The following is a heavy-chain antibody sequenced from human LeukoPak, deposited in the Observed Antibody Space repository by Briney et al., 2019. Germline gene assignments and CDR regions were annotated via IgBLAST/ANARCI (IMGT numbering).Heavy chain of an antibody. CDR3: ARDRYDRRAFDI. CDR2: IYYSGNT. CDR1: GGSISGYY. D-gene: IGHD3-22*01. J-gene: IGHJ3*02. V-gene: IGHV4-59*01. Sequence: PSETLSLTCTVSGGSISGYYWVWIRQPPGKGLEWIGYIYYSGNTNYNPSLKSRVTISVDTSKNQFSLKLTSATAADTAVYYCARDRYDRRAFDIWGQGTMVTVSS.